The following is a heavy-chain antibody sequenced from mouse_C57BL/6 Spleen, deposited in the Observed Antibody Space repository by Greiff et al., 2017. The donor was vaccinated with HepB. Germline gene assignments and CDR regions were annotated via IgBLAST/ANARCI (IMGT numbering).Heavy chain of an antibody. Sequence: VQLQQSGAELVRPGASVKLSCKASGYTFTDYYINWVKQRPGQGLEWIARIYPGSGNTYYNEKFKGKATLTAEKSSSTAYMQLSSLTSEDSAVYFCARDTTGYFDVWGTGTTVTVSS. J-gene: IGHJ1*03. CDR3: ARDTTGYFDV. CDR1: GYTFTDYY. CDR2: IYPGSGNT. V-gene: IGHV1-76*01. D-gene: IGHD1-1*01.